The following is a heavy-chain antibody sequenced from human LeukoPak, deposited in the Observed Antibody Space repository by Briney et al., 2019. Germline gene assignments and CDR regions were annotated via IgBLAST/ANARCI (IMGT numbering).Heavy chain of an antibody. D-gene: IGHD1-26*01. CDR3: ARAGRRGGSYTGYYFDY. Sequence: GASVKVSCKASGYTFTSYDINWVRQATGQGLEWMGWTNPNSGNTGYAQKFQGRVTMTRNTSISTAYMELSSLRSEDMAVYYCARAGRRGGSYTGYYFDYWGQGTLVTVSS. CDR1: GYTFTSYD. J-gene: IGHJ4*02. V-gene: IGHV1-8*01. CDR2: TNPNSGNT.